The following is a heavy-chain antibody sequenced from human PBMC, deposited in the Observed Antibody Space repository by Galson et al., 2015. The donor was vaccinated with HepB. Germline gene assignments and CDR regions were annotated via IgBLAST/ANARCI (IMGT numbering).Heavy chain of an antibody. CDR1: GYTFISHY. CDR2: INPSGGST. V-gene: IGHV1-46*04. D-gene: IGHD4-11*01. J-gene: IGHJ6*02. CDR3: ARDPDDYHNPNYYYGMDV. Sequence: SVKVSCKASGYTFISHYMHWVRQAPGQGLEWMGIINPSGGSTSYAQKLQGRVTMTRDTSTSTVYMELSSLRAEDTAVYYCARDPDDYHNPNYYYGMDVWGQGTTVTVSS.